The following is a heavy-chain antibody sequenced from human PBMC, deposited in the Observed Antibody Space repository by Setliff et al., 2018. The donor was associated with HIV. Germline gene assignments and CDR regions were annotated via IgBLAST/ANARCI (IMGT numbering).Heavy chain of an antibody. CDR3: ARGELYCGTDCYCSSFDD. J-gene: IGHJ4*02. CDR1: GCSMSTYY. D-gene: IGHD2-21*02. CDR2: IYTSGST. V-gene: IGHV4-4*08. Sequence: SETLSLTCTVSGCSMSTYYWSWIRQPPGKGLEWIGYIYTSGSTNYNPSLRSRVTISVDTSKNHFSLRLSSVTAADTAVYYCARGELYCGTDCYCSSFDDWGQGSLGTVSS.